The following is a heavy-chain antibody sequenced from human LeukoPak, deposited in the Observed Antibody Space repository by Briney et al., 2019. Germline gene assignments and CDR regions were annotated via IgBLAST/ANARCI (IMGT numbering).Heavy chain of an antibody. D-gene: IGHD2-15*01. J-gene: IGHJ4*02. CDR3: AKDNTLSAFDY. V-gene: IGHV3-30*18. CDR1: GFTFSSYG. Sequence: GGSLRLSCAASGFTFSSYGMHWVRQAPGKGLEWVAVISYDGSNKYYADSVKGRFTISRDNSKNTLYLQMNSLRAEDTAVYYCAKDNTLSAFDYWGQGTLVTVSS. CDR2: ISYDGSNK.